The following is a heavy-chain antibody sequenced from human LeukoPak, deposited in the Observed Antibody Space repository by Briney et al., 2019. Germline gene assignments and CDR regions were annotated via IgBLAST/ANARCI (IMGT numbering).Heavy chain of an antibody. D-gene: IGHD6-19*01. CDR2: ISSNGGST. V-gene: IGHV3-64*01. J-gene: IGHJ4*02. Sequence: GGSLRLSCAASGFTFGSYAMHWVRQAPGKGLEYVSAISSNGGSTYYANSVKGRFTISRDNSKNTLYLQMGSLRAEDMAVYYCARARSGWYEVDYWGQGTLVTVSS. CDR3: ARARSGWYEVDY. CDR1: GFTFGSYA.